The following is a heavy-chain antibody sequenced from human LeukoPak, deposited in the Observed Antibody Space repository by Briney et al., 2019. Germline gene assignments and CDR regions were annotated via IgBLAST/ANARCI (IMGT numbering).Heavy chain of an antibody. CDR2: VYFSGST. J-gene: IGHJ3*02. CDR3: ATGEQYGGGDVFDI. D-gene: IGHD4-23*01. Sequence: TASETLSLTCSVSGASIGSYYWNWIRQPPGKGLEWIGYVYFSGSTNYNPSLKSRVTISVDTSMNHISLKLRSVTAADTALYYCATGEQYGGGDVFDIWGQGTMVSVSS. CDR1: GASIGSYY. V-gene: IGHV4-59*01.